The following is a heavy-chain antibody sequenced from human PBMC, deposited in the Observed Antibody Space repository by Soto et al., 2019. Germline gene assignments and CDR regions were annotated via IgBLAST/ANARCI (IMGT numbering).Heavy chain of an antibody. Sequence: PGGSLRLSCAASGFTFSSYAMSWVRQAPGKGLEWVSAISGSGGSTYYADSVKGRFTISRDNSKNTLYLQMNSLRAEDTAVYYCAKAPIAAAEPYNWFDPWGQGTLVTVSS. J-gene: IGHJ5*02. CDR2: ISGSGGST. D-gene: IGHD6-13*01. CDR1: GFTFSSYA. CDR3: AKAPIAAAEPYNWFDP. V-gene: IGHV3-23*01.